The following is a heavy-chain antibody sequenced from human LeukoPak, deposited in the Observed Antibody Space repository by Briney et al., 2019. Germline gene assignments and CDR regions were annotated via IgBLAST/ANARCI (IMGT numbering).Heavy chain of an antibody. Sequence: SETLSLTCAVYGGSFSGYYWSWIRQPPGKGLEWIGEINHSGSTNYNPSLKSRFTISVDTSKNQFSLKLSSVTAADTAVYYCARGPFDGSGSYYKPRNFDYWGQGTLVTVSS. CDR3: ARGPFDGSGSYYKPRNFDY. D-gene: IGHD3-10*01. V-gene: IGHV4-34*01. CDR1: GGSFSGYY. CDR2: INHSGST. J-gene: IGHJ4*02.